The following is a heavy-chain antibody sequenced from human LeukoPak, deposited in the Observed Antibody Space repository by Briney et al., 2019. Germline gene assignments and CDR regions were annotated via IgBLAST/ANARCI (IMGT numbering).Heavy chain of an antibody. D-gene: IGHD1-1*01. CDR2: INPNSGGT. CDR3: ARDGNWNQGVYYYYMDV. CDR1: GYTFTGYY. V-gene: IGHV1-2*02. J-gene: IGHJ6*03. Sequence: ASVKVSCKASGYTFTGYYIHWVRQAPGQGLEWMGWINPNSGGTDYAQKFQGRVTMTRDTSISTAYMELSRLRSDDTAVYYCARDGNWNQGVYYYYMDVWGKGTTVTVSS.